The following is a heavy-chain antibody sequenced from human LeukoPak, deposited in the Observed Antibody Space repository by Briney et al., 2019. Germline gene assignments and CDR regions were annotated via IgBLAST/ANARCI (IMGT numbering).Heavy chain of an antibody. D-gene: IGHD5-24*01. Sequence: GGSLRLSCAASGFTFSSYAMSWVRQAPGKGLEWVSAISGSGGSTYYADSVKSRFTISRDNSKNTLYLQMNSLRAEDTAVYYCAKGDGYIVYYFDYWGQGTLVTVSS. V-gene: IGHV3-23*01. J-gene: IGHJ4*02. CDR1: GFTFSSYA. CDR3: AKGDGYIVYYFDY. CDR2: ISGSGGST.